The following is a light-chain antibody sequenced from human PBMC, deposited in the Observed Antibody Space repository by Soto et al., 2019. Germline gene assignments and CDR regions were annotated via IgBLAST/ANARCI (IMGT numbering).Light chain of an antibody. CDR2: LGS. CDR3: MQTLQTPRT. CDR1: QSLLHSNGYNY. Sequence: DIVMTQSPLSLPVTPGEPASISCRSSQSLLHSNGYNYLDWYLQKPGQSPQLLIYLGSNRASGVPDRFSGSGSGTDFKLKISRVEAEDVGVYHCMQTLQTPRTFGQGTKVEIK. V-gene: IGKV2-28*01. J-gene: IGKJ1*01.